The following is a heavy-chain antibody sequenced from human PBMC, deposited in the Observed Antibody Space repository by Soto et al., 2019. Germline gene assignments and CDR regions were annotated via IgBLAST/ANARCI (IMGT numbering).Heavy chain of an antibody. CDR2: IYSNGRT. Sequence: SETLSLTCTVSGGSIRNYYWSWIRQSPGKGLEWIGYIYSNGRTNYNPSLKSRVTISLDTSKNQLSLKVSSVTTADTAVYYCARDSRRAEQLVPHYYYGMDVWGQGTTVTV. D-gene: IGHD2-2*01. CDR1: GGSIRNYY. J-gene: IGHJ6*02. CDR3: ARDSRRAEQLVPHYYYGMDV. V-gene: IGHV4-59*01.